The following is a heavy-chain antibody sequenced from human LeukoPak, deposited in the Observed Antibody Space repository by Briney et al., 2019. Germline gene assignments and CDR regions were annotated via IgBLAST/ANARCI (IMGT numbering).Heavy chain of an antibody. CDR2: IYPGDSDT. D-gene: IGHD3-10*01. CDR3: ARPYGSGSYYTHFDY. J-gene: IGHJ4*02. CDR1: GYSFISYW. Sequence: GESLQISCKASGYSFISYWNAWVRQMPGKGLEWMGIIYPGDSDTRYSPSFQGQVTISVDKSSSTAYLQWSSLKASDTAMYYCARPYGSGSYYTHFDYWGQGTLVTVSS. V-gene: IGHV5-51*01.